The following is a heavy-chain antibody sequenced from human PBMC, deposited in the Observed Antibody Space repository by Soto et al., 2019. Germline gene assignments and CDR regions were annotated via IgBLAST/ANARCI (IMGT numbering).Heavy chain of an antibody. CDR3: ARDRVTMIVVNGMDV. D-gene: IGHD3-22*01. CDR2: INSDGSST. CDR1: GFTFSSYW. V-gene: IGHV3-74*01. J-gene: IGHJ6*02. Sequence: EVQLVESGGGLVQPGGSLRLSCAASGFTFSSYWMHWVRQAPGKGLVWVSRINSDGSSTSYADSVKGRFTISRDNAKKTLYLQMNSLRDEDTAVYYCARDRVTMIVVNGMDVWGQGTTVTVSS.